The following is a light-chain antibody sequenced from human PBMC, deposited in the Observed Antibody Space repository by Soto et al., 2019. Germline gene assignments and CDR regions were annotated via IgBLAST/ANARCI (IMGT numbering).Light chain of an antibody. CDR2: DAS. CDR1: QSVGRH. J-gene: IGKJ4*01. Sequence: EIVLTQSPATLSLSPGERAPLSCRASQSVGRHLAWYQQKPGQAPRLLIYDASNRATGVPARFSGSGSGTDFTLSISSLEPEDFAVYYCQRRNNWPPATFGGGTKVGI. CDR3: QRRNNWPPAT. V-gene: IGKV3-11*01.